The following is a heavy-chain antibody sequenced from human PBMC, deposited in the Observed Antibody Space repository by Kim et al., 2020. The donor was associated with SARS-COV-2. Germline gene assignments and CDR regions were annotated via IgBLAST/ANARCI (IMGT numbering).Heavy chain of an antibody. D-gene: IGHD5-12*01. Sequence: LKGRFTISRDYSKNTLYLQMNSLTAEDTAVYYCAKQGYIFELNTYYDMDLWGQGTTVTVSS. CDR3: AKQGYIFELNTYYDMDL. J-gene: IGHJ6*02. V-gene: IGHV3-30*02.